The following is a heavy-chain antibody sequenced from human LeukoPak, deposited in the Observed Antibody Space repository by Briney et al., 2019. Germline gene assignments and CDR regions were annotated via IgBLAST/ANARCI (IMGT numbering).Heavy chain of an antibody. J-gene: IGHJ6*03. D-gene: IGHD2-15*01. V-gene: IGHV1-46*01. Sequence: ASVKVSCKASGYTFTSYYMHWVRQAPGQGLEWMGIINPSGGSTSYAQKFQGRVTMTRDMSTSTVYMELSSLRSEDTAVYYCATVAARAGNYYYYYMDVWGKGTTVTVSS. CDR1: GYTFTSYY. CDR3: ATVAARAGNYYYYYMDV. CDR2: INPSGGST.